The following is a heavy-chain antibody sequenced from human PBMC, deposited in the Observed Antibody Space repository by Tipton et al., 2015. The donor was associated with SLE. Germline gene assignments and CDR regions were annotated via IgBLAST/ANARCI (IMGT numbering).Heavy chain of an antibody. V-gene: IGHV3-7*01. CDR2: IKQDGSDK. CDR3: AGNFDY. J-gene: IGHJ4*02. CDR1: GFTFSTYW. Sequence: VQLVQSGGGAVQPGRSLRLSCAASGFTFSTYWMNWVRRAPGKGLEWVANIKQDGSDKYYVDSVKGRFTISRDNAKNSLYLQMSSLRAEDTAVYYCAGNFDYWGQGTLVTVSS.